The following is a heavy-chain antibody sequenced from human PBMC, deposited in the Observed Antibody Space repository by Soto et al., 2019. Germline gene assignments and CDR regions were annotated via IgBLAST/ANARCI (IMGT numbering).Heavy chain of an antibody. CDR2: VYNGATT. CDR3: ARDDSGRPATY. D-gene: IGHD3-10*01. J-gene: IGHJ4*02. Sequence: PSETLSLTCIVSGGSISSYYWAWTRQPPGKGLEWIGCVYNGATTSYNPSLKSRVTISVDTSKNQFSLKLTSVTAADTAMYYCARDDSGRPATYWGQGTLVTVSS. CDR1: GGSISSYY. V-gene: IGHV4-59*01.